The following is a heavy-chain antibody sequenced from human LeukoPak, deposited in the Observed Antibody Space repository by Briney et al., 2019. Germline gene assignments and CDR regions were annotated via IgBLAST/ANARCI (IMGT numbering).Heavy chain of an antibody. V-gene: IGHV3-21*01. Sequence: GGSLRLSCAASGFTFSRYSMNWVRQAPGKGLVWVSSISSSSSYIYYADSVKGRFTISRDNAKNSLYLQMNSLRAEDTAVYYCARVGRNSGSYYFDYWGQGTLVTVSS. CDR1: GFTFSRYS. J-gene: IGHJ4*02. CDR2: ISSSSSYI. D-gene: IGHD1-26*01. CDR3: ARVGRNSGSYYFDY.